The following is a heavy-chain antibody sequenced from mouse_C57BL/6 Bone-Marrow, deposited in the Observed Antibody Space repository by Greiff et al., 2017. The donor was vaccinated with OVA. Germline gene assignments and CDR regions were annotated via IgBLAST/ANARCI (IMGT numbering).Heavy chain of an antibody. V-gene: IGHV3-6*01. CDR3: AREEIYYGSKEDYFDY. CDR2: ISYDGSN. J-gene: IGHJ2*01. D-gene: IGHD1-1*01. Sequence: VQLQQSGPGLVKPSQSLSLTCSVTGYSITSGYYWNWIRQFPGNKLEWMGYISYDGSNNYNPSLKNRISITRDTSKNQFFLKLNSVTTEDTATYYCAREEIYYGSKEDYFDYWGQGTTLTVSS. CDR1: GYSITSGYY.